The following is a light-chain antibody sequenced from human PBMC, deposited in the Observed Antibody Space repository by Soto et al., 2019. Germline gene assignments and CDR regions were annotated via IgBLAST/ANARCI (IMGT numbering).Light chain of an antibody. V-gene: IGLV2-14*03. CDR1: SSDVGGYNY. CDR2: DVS. Sequence: QSALTQPASVSGSPGQSITISCTGTSSDVGGYNYVSWYQQHPGKAPKLMIYDVSNRPSGISNRFSGSKSVSTASLTISGLHAEDEGDYYCSSYTASSALGNVFGTGTKVTVL. CDR3: SSYTASSALGNV. J-gene: IGLJ1*01.